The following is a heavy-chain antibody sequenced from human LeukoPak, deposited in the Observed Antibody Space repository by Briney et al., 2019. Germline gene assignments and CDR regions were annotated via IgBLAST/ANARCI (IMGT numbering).Heavy chain of an antibody. D-gene: IGHD3-10*01. CDR3: ARQLYVSGSYYAPMDV. CDR1: GGSISSSSYF. J-gene: IGHJ6*03. Sequence: SETLSLTCSVSGGSISSSSYFWGWIRQPPGKGLEWIASVHYSGSTYYNPSLKSRLTISVDTSKNQFSLKVSSVTAADTAVYFCARQLYVSGSYYAPMDVWGKGTTVTISS. CDR2: VHYSGST. V-gene: IGHV4-39*01.